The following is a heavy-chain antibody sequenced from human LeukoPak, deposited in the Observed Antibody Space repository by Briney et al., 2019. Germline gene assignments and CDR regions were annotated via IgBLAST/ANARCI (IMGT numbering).Heavy chain of an antibody. J-gene: IGHJ6*03. Sequence: EASVKVSCKASGGTFSSYAISWVRQAPGQGLEWMGGIIPIFGTANYAQKFQGRVTITTDESTSTAYMELSSLRSEDTAVYYCARGGAARPSYYYYYMDVWGKGTTVTVSS. CDR2: IIPIFGTA. D-gene: IGHD6-6*01. V-gene: IGHV1-69*05. CDR3: ARGGAARPSYYYYYMDV. CDR1: GGTFSSYA.